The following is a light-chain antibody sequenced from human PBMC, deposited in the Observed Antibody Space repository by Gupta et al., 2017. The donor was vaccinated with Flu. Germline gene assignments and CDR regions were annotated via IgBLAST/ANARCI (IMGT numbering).Light chain of an antibody. Sequence: QSPLTPPPPVSVSPGQSITIPCSGTSSDVGGYNYVSWYQQHPGKAPKLIIYEVSNPPSGVSNSFSGSKSGNTASLTISGLQAEDEADDYCCSYTSSNTLLFGGGTKLTVL. CDR1: SSDVGGYNY. CDR2: EVS. CDR3: CSYTSSNTLL. J-gene: IGLJ3*02. V-gene: IGLV2-14*01.